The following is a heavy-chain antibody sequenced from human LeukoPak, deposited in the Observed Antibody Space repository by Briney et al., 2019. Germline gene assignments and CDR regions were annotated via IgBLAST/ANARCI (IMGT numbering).Heavy chain of an antibody. V-gene: IGHV3-33*06. D-gene: IGHD4-23*01. CDR3: AKDGAVDPGAFGI. Sequence: EGSLRLSCAASGFTFSSYGMHWVRQAPGKGLEWVAVIWYDGSNKYYADSVKGRFTISRDNSKNTLYLQMNSLRAEDTAVYYCAKDGAVDPGAFGIWGQGTMVTVSS. CDR1: GFTFSSYG. J-gene: IGHJ3*02. CDR2: IWYDGSNK.